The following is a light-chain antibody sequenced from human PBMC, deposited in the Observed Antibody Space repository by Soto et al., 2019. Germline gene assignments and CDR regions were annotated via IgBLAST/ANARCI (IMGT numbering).Light chain of an antibody. V-gene: IGKV3-15*01. CDR3: QQYNNWPRT. CDR1: QSVSSN. Sequence: EIVMTQSPATLSVSPGERATLSCRASQSVSSNLAWSQQKPGQAPRLLIYGASTRATGIPGRFSGSGSGTEFTLTISSLQSEDCAVYYCQQYNNWPRTFGQGTKVEIK. CDR2: GAS. J-gene: IGKJ1*01.